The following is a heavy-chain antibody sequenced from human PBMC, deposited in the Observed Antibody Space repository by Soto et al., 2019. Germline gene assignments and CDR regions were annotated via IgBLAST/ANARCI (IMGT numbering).Heavy chain of an antibody. CDR2: IYYSGST. Sequence: QRQLQESGPGLVKPSETLSLTCTVSGDSISSSNYYWGWIRQPPGKGLEWIGSIYYSGSTYYNPSLKSRVTLSGDTSKNQFSLRLSSVTAADTAVYYCARQEVVGTGYFDYWGQGTLVTVSS. CDR3: ARQEVVGTGYFDY. CDR1: GDSISSSNYY. J-gene: IGHJ4*02. V-gene: IGHV4-39*01. D-gene: IGHD6-19*01.